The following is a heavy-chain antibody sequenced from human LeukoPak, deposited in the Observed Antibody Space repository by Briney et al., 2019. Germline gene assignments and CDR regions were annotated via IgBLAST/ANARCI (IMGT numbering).Heavy chain of an antibody. CDR3: ARAEVDWFDP. Sequence: PSETLSLTCIVSGGSTSSHYWSWIRQPPGKGLEWIGSIYYSGSTNYNPSLKSRVTISIDTSKNHFSLKVSSVTAADTAVYYCARAEVDWFDPWGQGTLVTVSS. CDR1: GGSTSSHY. J-gene: IGHJ5*02. CDR2: IYYSGST. V-gene: IGHV4-59*11.